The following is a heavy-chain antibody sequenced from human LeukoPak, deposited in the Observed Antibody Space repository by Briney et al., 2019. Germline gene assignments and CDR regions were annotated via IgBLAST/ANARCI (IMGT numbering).Heavy chain of an antibody. CDR1: GFTFNSYS. D-gene: IGHD6-13*01. CDR2: ISSSSSYI. CDR3: GRGGKVEQLVLAR. V-gene: IGHV3-21*01. J-gene: IGHJ4*02. Sequence: GEALSLYCGACGFTFNSYSMNWVRQAPGKGLEWVSSISSSSSYIYYADSVKGRFTISRDNAKNTLYLQMNSLRAEDTAVYYCGRGGKVEQLVLARWGQGSLVTVSS.